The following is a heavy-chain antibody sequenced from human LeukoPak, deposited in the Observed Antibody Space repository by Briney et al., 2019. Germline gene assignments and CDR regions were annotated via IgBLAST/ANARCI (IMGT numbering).Heavy chain of an antibody. CDR1: GYTFTGYY. J-gene: IGHJ4*02. CDR2: INPNSGGT. V-gene: IGHV1-2*02. CDR3: ARSGVVVPIDY. Sequence: GASVKVSCKASGYTFTGYYMHWVRQAPGQGLEWMGWINPNSGGTNYAQKFQGRVTMTRDTSKNQFSLKLSSVTAADTAVYYCARSGVVVPIDYWGQGTLVTVSS. D-gene: IGHD2-15*01.